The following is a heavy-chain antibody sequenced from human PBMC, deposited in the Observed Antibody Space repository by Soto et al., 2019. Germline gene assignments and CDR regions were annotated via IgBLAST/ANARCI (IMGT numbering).Heavy chain of an antibody. CDR3: AHSQTSIDCCSTRYLYDFDY. Sequence: QITVKESGHTLVTPTQTLTLTCTFSGFSLSTSGVGVGWIRQPPGKALEWLALIYWNDAERHSPSLESRITITKDTSKNQVVLTMTNMEPVDTATYYCAHSQTSIDCCSTRYLYDFDYWGQGTLVTVSS. CDR1: GFSLSTSGVG. V-gene: IGHV2-5*01. CDR2: IYWNDAE. D-gene: IGHD2-2*01. J-gene: IGHJ4*02.